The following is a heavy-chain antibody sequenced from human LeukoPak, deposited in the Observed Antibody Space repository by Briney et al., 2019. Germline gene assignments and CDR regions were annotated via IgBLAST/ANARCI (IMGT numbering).Heavy chain of an antibody. Sequence: ASVKVSCKASGYTFTSYAIHWVRQAPGQRLEWMGWISAGNGNTKYSQNFQGRVTFISNTSATTAFMGLSSLRSEDAAVYYRARDSGSGNNDYWGQGTLVTVSS. CDR1: GYTFTSYA. CDR2: ISAGNGNT. J-gene: IGHJ4*02. CDR3: ARDSGSGNNDY. V-gene: IGHV1-3*01. D-gene: IGHD1-26*01.